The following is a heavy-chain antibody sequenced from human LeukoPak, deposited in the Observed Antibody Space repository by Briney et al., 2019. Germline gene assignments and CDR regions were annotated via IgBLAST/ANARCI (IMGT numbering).Heavy chain of an antibody. CDR2: IYYSGST. V-gene: IGHV4-31*03. CDR3: ARAAPNYYDSSGSLRNPYFDY. D-gene: IGHD3-22*01. Sequence: NPSETLSLTCTVSGGSISTGGYYWSWIRQHPGKGLEWIGNIYYSGSTYYSPSLKSRVTMSVDSSRNQFSLTLISVTAADTAVYFCARAAPNYYDSSGSLRNPYFDYWGQGTLVTVSS. J-gene: IGHJ4*02. CDR1: GGSISTGGYY.